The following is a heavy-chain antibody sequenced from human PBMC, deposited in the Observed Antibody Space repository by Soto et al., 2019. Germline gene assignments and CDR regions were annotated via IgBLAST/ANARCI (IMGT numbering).Heavy chain of an antibody. J-gene: IGHJ6*02. CDR1: GFTFSDYG. D-gene: IGHD6-19*01. Sequence: PGGSLRLSCEASGFTFSDYGMRWVRQAPGKGLEWVSAISGSGGSTYYADSVKGRFTISRDNSKNTLYLQMNSLRAEDTAVYYCAKGAVAGKFEAYYYYGMDVWGQGTTVTVSS. CDR2: ISGSGGST. V-gene: IGHV3-23*01. CDR3: AKGAVAGKFEAYYYYGMDV.